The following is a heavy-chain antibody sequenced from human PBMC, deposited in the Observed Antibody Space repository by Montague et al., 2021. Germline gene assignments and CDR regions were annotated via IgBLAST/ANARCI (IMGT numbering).Heavy chain of an antibody. V-gene: IGHV4-38-2*02. CDR2: VSHGGRT. J-gene: IGHJ6*03. CDR1: RSLINSDYY. CDR3: ARESDRCYYMDI. D-gene: IGHD2-21*02. Sequence: SETLSLTCTVSRSLINSDYYWGWIRQPPGTGLEWMGSVSHGGRTYYNPSLNSRVTISVDTSNNHFSLKLSSVTAADTAMYYCARESDRCYYMDIWGKGTTITVSS.